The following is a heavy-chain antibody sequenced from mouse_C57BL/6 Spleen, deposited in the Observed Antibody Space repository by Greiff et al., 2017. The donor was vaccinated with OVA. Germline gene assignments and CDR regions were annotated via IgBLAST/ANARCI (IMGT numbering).Heavy chain of an antibody. D-gene: IGHD1-1*01. CDR1: GFTFSSYA. J-gene: IGHJ2*01. Sequence: EVHLVESGGGLVKPGGSLKLSCAASGFTFSSYAMSWVRQTPEKMLEWVATISDGGSYTYYPDNVKGRFTISRDNAKNNLYLQMSHLKSEDTAMYYCARVWDYYGSSSEGYFDYWGQGTTLTVSS. CDR3: ARVWDYYGSSSEGYFDY. V-gene: IGHV5-4*01. CDR2: ISDGGSYT.